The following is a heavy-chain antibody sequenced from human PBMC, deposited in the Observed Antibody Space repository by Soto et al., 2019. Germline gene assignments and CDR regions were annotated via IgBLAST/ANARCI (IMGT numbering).Heavy chain of an antibody. V-gene: IGHV3-23*01. CDR1: GFTFSSYA. Sequence: PGGSLRLSCAASGFTFSSYAMSWVRQAPGKGLEWVSAISGSGGSTYYADSVKGRFTISRDNSKNTLYLQMNSLRAEDTAVYYCAKSVAAYYYYGMDVWGQGTTVTVSS. CDR3: AKSVAAYYYYGMDV. J-gene: IGHJ6*02. CDR2: ISGSGGST. D-gene: IGHD2-15*01.